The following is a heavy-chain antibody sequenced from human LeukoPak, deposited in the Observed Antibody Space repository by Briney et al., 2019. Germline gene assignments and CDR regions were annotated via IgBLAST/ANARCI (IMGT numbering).Heavy chain of an antibody. J-gene: IGHJ4*02. CDR3: ARRLGATQPYFDF. Sequence: GESLQISCQASGYRFTSYWIGWVRQMPGKGLECMGIIHPGDSETRYSPSFQGQVTISADKSISTAYLQWSGLKASDTAMYYCARRLGATQPYFDFWGQGALVTVSS. D-gene: IGHD1-26*01. V-gene: IGHV5-51*01. CDR2: IHPGDSET. CDR1: GYRFTSYW.